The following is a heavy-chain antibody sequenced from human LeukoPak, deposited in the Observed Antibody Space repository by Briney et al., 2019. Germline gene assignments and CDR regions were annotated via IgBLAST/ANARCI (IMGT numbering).Heavy chain of an antibody. Sequence: SETLSLTCAVYGGSFSGYYWSWIRQPPGKGLEWIGEINHSGSTNYNPSLKSRVTISVDTSKNQFSLKLSSVTAADTAVYYCARYEDRITMVRGVIGHDAFDIWGQGIMVTVSS. CDR2: INHSGST. CDR3: ARYEDRITMVRGVIGHDAFDI. V-gene: IGHV4-34*01. CDR1: GGSFSGYY. J-gene: IGHJ3*02. D-gene: IGHD3-10*01.